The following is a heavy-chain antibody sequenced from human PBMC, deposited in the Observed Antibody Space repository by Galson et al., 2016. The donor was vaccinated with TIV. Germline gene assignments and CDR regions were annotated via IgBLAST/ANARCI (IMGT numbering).Heavy chain of an antibody. CDR2: IYWDDEK. J-gene: IGHJ4*02. D-gene: IGHD2-21*01. Sequence: PALVKPTQTVTLTCTFSGFSLSSNGVGVGWIRQPPGKALEWLALIYWDDEKRYNPSLESRLSIIKDTSKNKVVLTLTNVDPVDTATYYCAHRRPLTYYFHFWGQGALVTVSS. CDR1: GFSLSSNGVG. V-gene: IGHV2-5*02. CDR3: AHRRPLTYYFHF.